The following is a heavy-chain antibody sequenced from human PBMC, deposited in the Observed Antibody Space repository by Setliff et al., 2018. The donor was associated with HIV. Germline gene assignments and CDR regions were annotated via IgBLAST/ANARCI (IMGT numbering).Heavy chain of an antibody. D-gene: IGHD3-3*01. V-gene: IGHV1-46*03. Sequence: ASVKVSCKASGYTFTSYYMHWVRQAPGQGLEWMGIINPSGGSTSYAQKFQGRVTMTRDTSTSSVYMELSSRRSEDTAVYYCSRAGKRITIFGVVIIPVRVGDYFDYWGQGTLVTVSS. J-gene: IGHJ4*02. CDR3: SRAGKRITIFGVVIIPVRVGDYFDY. CDR1: GYTFTSYY. CDR2: INPSGGST.